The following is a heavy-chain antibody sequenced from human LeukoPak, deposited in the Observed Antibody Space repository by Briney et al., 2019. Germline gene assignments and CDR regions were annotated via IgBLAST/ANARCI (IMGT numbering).Heavy chain of an antibody. J-gene: IGHJ4*02. CDR1: GYTFTGYY. Sequence: GASVKVSCKASGYTFTGYYMHWVRQAPGQGLEWMGWINPNSGGTNYAQKFQGRVTMTRDTSISTAYMELSRLRSDDTAVYYCARGAYDSSGHYFNYFDYWGQGTLVTVSS. V-gene: IGHV1-2*02. CDR2: INPNSGGT. D-gene: IGHD3-22*01. CDR3: ARGAYDSSGHYFNYFDY.